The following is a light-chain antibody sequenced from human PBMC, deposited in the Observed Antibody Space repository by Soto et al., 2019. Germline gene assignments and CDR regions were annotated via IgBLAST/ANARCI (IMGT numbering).Light chain of an antibody. V-gene: IGLV3-21*02. Sequence: SYELTQPPSVSVAPGQTARITCGGSNIGGRSVHWYQQKPGQAPILVVYDDRDRPSGIPERFSGSNSGNTATLTISRVEVGDEADYYCQVWDSRSDHWVFGGGTKVTVL. J-gene: IGLJ3*02. CDR2: DDR. CDR1: NIGGRS. CDR3: QVWDSRSDHWV.